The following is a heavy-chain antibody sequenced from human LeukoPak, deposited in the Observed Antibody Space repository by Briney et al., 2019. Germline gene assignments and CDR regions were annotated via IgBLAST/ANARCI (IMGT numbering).Heavy chain of an antibody. J-gene: IGHJ1*01. CDR1: GYTFTNSG. CDR3: ARDLGIVVVPAGNFQH. Sequence: ASVKVSCKASGYTFTNSGISWVRQAPGQGLEWMGWINPNSGGTNYAQKFQGRVTMTRDTSISTAYMELSRLRSDDTAVYYCARDLGIVVVPAGNFQHWGQGTLVTVSS. CDR2: INPNSGGT. D-gene: IGHD2-2*01. V-gene: IGHV1-2*02.